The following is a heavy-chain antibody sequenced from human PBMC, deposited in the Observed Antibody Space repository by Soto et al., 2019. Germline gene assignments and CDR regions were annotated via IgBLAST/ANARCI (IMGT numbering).Heavy chain of an antibody. V-gene: IGHV1-69*04. CDR1: GATFSSYG. Sequence: QVQLVQSETEVKKPGSSVKVSCRVSGATFSSYGITWVRLVPGQGLEWMGSIIPLFDIVNYAQKFQGRVSINADKSTSTAYMELSSLRSEDTAVYYCARYFDILAGYFGSWGQGTLVTVSS. D-gene: IGHD3-9*01. J-gene: IGHJ4*02. CDR3: ARYFDILAGYFGS. CDR2: IIPLFDIV.